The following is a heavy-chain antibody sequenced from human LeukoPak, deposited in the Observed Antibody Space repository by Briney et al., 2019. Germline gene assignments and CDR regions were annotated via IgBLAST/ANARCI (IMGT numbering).Heavy chain of an antibody. CDR2: FSGSGGST. V-gene: IGHV3-23*01. CDR1: GFTFSSYA. Sequence: GVLRLSCAASGFTFSSYAMSWVRQAPGKGLECISGFSGSGGSTYYADSVKGRFTISRDNSKNTLYLQMDSLRSDDTAVYYCAKSSAGITWFDPWGQGTLVTVSS. CDR3: AKSSAGITWFDP. D-gene: IGHD1-1*01. J-gene: IGHJ5*02.